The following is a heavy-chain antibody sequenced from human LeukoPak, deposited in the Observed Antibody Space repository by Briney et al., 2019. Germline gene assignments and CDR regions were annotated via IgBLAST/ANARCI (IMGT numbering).Heavy chain of an antibody. J-gene: IGHJ4*02. CDR3: ARSYDYDDYAGNFEY. CDR2: IYWNDHK. Sequence: SGPTLVNPTQTLTLTCTLSGFSVSTSGVGVGWIRQPPGKALEWLALIYWNDHKRYRSSLKSRLTITKDTSKNQVVLTMTNMDPVDTATYYCARSYDYDDYAGNFEYWGQGTLVTVSS. D-gene: IGHD4-17*01. V-gene: IGHV2-5*01. CDR1: GFSVSTSGVG.